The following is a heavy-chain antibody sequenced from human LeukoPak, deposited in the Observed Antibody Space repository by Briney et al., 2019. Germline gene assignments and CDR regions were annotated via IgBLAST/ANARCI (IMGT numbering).Heavy chain of an antibody. CDR2: IYYSGST. CDR1: GGSISSYY. V-gene: IGHV4-59*01. CDR3: ARDRAVEMATIQEGFDI. Sequence: PSETLSLTCTVSGGSISSYYWSWIRQPPGKGLEWIGYIYYSGSTNYNPSLKSRVTISVDTSKNQFSLKLSSVTAADTAVYYCARDRAVEMATIQEGFDIWGQGTMVTVPS. D-gene: IGHD5-24*01. J-gene: IGHJ3*02.